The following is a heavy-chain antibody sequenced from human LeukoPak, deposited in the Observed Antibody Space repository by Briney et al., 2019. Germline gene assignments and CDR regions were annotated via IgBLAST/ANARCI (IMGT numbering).Heavy chain of an antibody. D-gene: IGHD5-24*01. CDR2: IIPIFGTA. CDR3: ARVGFRGDGYNFNYYMDV. V-gene: IGHV1-69*13. Sequence: SVKVPCKASGGTFSSYAISWVRQAPGQGLEWMGGIIPIFGTANYAQKFQGRVTITADESTSTAYMELSSLRSEDTAVYYCARVGFRGDGYNFNYYMDVWGKGTTVTVSS. J-gene: IGHJ6*03. CDR1: GGTFSSYA.